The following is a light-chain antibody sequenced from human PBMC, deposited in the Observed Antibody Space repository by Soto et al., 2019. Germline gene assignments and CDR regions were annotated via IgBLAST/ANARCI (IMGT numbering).Light chain of an antibody. V-gene: IGLV2-14*01. J-gene: IGLJ2*01. CDR2: EVS. CDR3: SSYTSSSTLVV. Sequence: QSALTQPASVSGSPGQSITISCTGTSSDVGGYNYVSWYQQHPGKAPKLMIYEVSNRPSGVSNRFSGSKSGNTASLTISGLLAEDEADYYCSSYTSSSTLVVFGGGTKLT. CDR1: SSDVGGYNY.